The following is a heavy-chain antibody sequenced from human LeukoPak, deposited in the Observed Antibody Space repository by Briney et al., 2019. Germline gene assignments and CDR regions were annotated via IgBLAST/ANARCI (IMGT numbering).Heavy chain of an antibody. V-gene: IGHV3-30-3*01. CDR1: GFTFSSYA. CDR3: ARGLCGRFPLDY. Sequence: GGSLRLSCAASGFTFSSYAMHWVRQAPGKGLEWVAVISYDGSNKYYADSVKGRFTISRDNSKNTLYLQMNSLRAEDTAVYYCARGLCGRFPLDYWGQGTLVTVSS. D-gene: IGHD1-26*01. J-gene: IGHJ4*02. CDR2: ISYDGSNK.